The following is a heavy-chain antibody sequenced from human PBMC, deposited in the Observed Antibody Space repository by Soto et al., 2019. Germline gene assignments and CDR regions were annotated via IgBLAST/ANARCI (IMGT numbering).Heavy chain of an antibody. D-gene: IGHD2-2*01. CDR1: GFTVSSNY. J-gene: IGHJ6*02. CDR2: IYSGGST. Sequence: PGGSLRLSCAASGFTVSSNYMSWVRQAPGKGLEWVSVIYSGGSTYYADSVKGRFTISRDNSKNTLYLQMNSLRAEDTAVYYCARDRCISTSCYPYYYYGMDVWGQGTTVTVSS. CDR3: ARDRCISTSCYPYYYYGMDV. V-gene: IGHV3-66*02.